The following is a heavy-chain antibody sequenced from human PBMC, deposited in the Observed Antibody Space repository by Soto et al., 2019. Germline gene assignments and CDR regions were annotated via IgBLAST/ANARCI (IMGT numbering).Heavy chain of an antibody. CDR3: ARELDYSNYYYYGMDV. CDR2: ISYDGSNK. CDR1: GFTFSSYA. D-gene: IGHD4-4*01. V-gene: IGHV3-30-3*01. J-gene: IGHJ6*02. Sequence: GALRLSCAASGFTFSSYAMHWVRQAPGKGLEWVAVISYDGSNKYYADSVKGRFTISRDNSKNTLYLQMNSLRAEDTAVYYCARELDYSNYYYYGMDVWGQGTTVTVSS.